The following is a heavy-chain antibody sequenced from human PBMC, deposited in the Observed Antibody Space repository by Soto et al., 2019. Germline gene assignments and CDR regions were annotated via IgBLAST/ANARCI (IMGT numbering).Heavy chain of an antibody. CDR3: ARMGGMDV. CDR2: IYSDGTT. CDR1: GFTVSTSY. V-gene: IGHV3-53*01. Sequence: GGSLRLSCEASGFTVSTSYMSWFRQAPGKGLEWVSLIYSDGTTYYADSVKGRFTISRDNAKNTLYLQMNSLRAEDTAVYYCARMGGMDVWGQGTTVTVSS. J-gene: IGHJ6*02.